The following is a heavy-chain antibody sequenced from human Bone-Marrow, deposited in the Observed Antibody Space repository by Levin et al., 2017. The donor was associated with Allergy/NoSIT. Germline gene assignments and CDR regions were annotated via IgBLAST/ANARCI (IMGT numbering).Heavy chain of an antibody. V-gene: IGHV3-7*01. D-gene: IGHD1-1*01. CDR3: AREKTGPRGGFDI. J-gene: IGHJ3*02. CDR2: IKQDGSET. CDR1: GFPFTSSW. Sequence: GGSLRLSCAASGFPFTSSWMSWVRQAPGKGLEWVANIKQDGSETHLVDSVKGRFSISRDNAKNSLYLQMNSLRAEDTAVYYCAREKTGPRGGFDIWGRGTLVTVSS.